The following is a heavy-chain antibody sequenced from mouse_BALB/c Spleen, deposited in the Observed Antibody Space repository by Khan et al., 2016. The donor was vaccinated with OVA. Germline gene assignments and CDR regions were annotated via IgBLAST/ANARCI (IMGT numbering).Heavy chain of an antibody. CDR1: GYTFTDYV. D-gene: IGHD4-1*01. CDR3: ARAGWDVFAY. V-gene: IGHV1-77*01. CDR2: IYPGSDST. Sequence: QVQLQQSGPELVKPGASVKMSCKASGYTFTDYVMNWVKQRNGQGLEWIGQIYPGSDSTYYNEKFKGKATLTADRYSSTAYMQLRNLTSEDSAVYFCARAGWDVFAYWGQGTLVTVSA. J-gene: IGHJ3*01.